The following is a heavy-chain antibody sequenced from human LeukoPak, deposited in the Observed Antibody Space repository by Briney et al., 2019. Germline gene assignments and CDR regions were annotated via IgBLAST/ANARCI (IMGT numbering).Heavy chain of an antibody. CDR1: GGSISSSSYY. CDR3: ARHTVASGYFDY. J-gene: IGHJ4*02. D-gene: IGHD6-19*01. V-gene: IGHV4-39*01. Sequence: PSETLPLTCTVSGGSISSSSYYWGWIRQPPGKGLEWIGSIYYSGSTYYNPSLKSRVTISVDTSKNQFSLKLSSVTAADTAVYYCARHTVASGYFDYWGQGTLVTVSS. CDR2: IYYSGST.